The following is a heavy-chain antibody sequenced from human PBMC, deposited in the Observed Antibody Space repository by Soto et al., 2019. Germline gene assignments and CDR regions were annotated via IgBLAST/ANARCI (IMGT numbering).Heavy chain of an antibody. J-gene: IGHJ4*02. V-gene: IGHV3-21*01. Sequence: GGSLRLSCAASGFTFSRYSMNWVRQAPGTGLEWXSSIXXXTXYXXXAXXXXGRFTVSRDNAKNSVYLDMNSLSAEDTAVYYCARESEDLTSNFDYWGQGTLVTVSS. CDR2: IXXXTXYX. CDR1: GFTFSRYS. CDR3: ARESEDLTSNFDY.